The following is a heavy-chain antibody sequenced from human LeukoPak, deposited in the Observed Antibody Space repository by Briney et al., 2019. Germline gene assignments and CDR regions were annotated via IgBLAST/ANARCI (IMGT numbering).Heavy chain of an antibody. V-gene: IGHV3-33*01. D-gene: IGHD2-15*01. Sequence: PGRSLRLSCAASGFTFSSYGMHWVRQAPGKGLEWVALIWYDGNNKYYADSVKGRFTISRDNSKNTLYLQLNSLRAEDTAVYYCARQHCSGGDCYFFDWGRGTLVTVSS. CDR2: IWYDGNNK. J-gene: IGHJ4*02. CDR3: ARQHCSGGDCYFFD. CDR1: GFTFSSYG.